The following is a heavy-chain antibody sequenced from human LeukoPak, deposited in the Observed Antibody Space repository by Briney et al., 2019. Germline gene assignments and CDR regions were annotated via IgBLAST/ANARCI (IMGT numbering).Heavy chain of an antibody. D-gene: IGHD5-12*01. CDR2: IDYSGNT. CDR1: CGSISSTNYY. Sequence: SETLSLTCTVSCGSISSTNYYWAWIRQPPWKGLEWIGTIDYSGNTYYNPSLKSRVTISVGTSKNQFAMKLHSVTAADTDVYYCASNLSGYNSFDYWGQATLVTVSP. J-gene: IGHJ4*02. CDR3: ASNLSGYNSFDY. V-gene: IGHV4-39*01.